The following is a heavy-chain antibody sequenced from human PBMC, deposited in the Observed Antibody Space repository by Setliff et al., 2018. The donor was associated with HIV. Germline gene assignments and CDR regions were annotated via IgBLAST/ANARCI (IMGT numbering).Heavy chain of an antibody. CDR2: IYTSGST. CDR1: GGSISSYY. J-gene: IGHJ6*03. V-gene: IGHV4-4*08. Sequence: SETLSLTCTVSGGSISSYYWSWIRQPPGKGLEWIGYIYTSGSTNYNPSLKSRVTISVDTSKNQFSLKLSSVTAADTAVYYCARGARDGYNYGGYYYYYYYMDVWGKGTTVTVSS. CDR3: ARGARDGYNYGGYYYYYYYMDV. D-gene: IGHD5-12*01.